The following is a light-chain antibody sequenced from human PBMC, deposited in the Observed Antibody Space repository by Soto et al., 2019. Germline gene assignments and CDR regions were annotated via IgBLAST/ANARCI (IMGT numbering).Light chain of an antibody. CDR1: QSVSSSY. J-gene: IGKJ1*01. CDR2: GAS. V-gene: IGKV3-20*01. Sequence: EIVLTQSPGTLSLSPGERASLSCSASQSVSSSYLAWYQQKPGEAPRLLIYGASSRATGIPDRFSGSGSGTDFTLTISRLEPEDFAVYYCKQYGSSPWTFGQGTKVDIK. CDR3: KQYGSSPWT.